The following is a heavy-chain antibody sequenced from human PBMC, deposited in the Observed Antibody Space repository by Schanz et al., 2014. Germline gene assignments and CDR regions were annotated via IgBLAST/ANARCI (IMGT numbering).Heavy chain of an antibody. Sequence: EVQLVESGGGLVRPGGSLRLSCAASGFNFNTYAMSWVRQAPGKGLEWVSVISGSGVTIYYADSVKGRFTISRDNAKNTLYLQVNSLRAEDTAVYYCATDGAELYYFDDWGQGTLVTVSS. J-gene: IGHJ4*02. CDR2: ISGSGVTI. CDR1: GFNFNTYA. CDR3: ATDGAELYYFDD. V-gene: IGHV3-23*04. D-gene: IGHD1-26*01.